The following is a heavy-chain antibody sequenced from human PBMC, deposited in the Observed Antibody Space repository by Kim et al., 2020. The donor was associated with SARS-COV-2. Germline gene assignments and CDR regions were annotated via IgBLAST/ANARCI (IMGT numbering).Heavy chain of an antibody. Sequence: SVKVSCNVSGGTFSSYSFSWVRQAPGLGLEWMGRIIPVFHIVNYAQRFQGRVTLTADESTGTTYMELSGLSSDDTALYYCARASAVGARAWFDPWGQGT. D-gene: IGHD1-26*01. CDR2: IIPVFHIV. J-gene: IGHJ5*02. CDR1: GGTFSSYS. V-gene: IGHV1-69*13. CDR3: ARASAVGARAWFDP.